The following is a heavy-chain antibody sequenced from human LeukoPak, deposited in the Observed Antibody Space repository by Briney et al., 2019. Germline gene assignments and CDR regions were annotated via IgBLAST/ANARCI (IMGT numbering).Heavy chain of an antibody. Sequence: SETLSLTCTVSGGSISSYYWSWIRQPPGKGLEWIGYIYYSGSTNYNPSLKSRVTISVDTSKNQFSLKLSSVTAADTAVYYCARHDYGDCFDYWGQGTLVTVSS. D-gene: IGHD4-17*01. J-gene: IGHJ4*02. CDR2: IYYSGST. V-gene: IGHV4-59*08. CDR3: ARHDYGDCFDY. CDR1: GGSISSYY.